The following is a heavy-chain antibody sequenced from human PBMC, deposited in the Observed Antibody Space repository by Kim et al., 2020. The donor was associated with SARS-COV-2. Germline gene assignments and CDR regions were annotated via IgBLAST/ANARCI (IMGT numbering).Heavy chain of an antibody. CDR3: ASFFYGVPAPRGYYGMDV. Sequence: GGSLRLSCAASGFTFSSYGMHWVRQAPGKGLEWVAVISYDGSNKYYADSGKGRFTISRDNAKNTLYLQMNSLRAEDTAVYYCASFFYGVPAPRGYYGMDVWGQGTTVTVSS. J-gene: IGHJ6*02. V-gene: IGHV3-33*05. CDR2: ISYDGSNK. CDR1: GFTFSSYG. D-gene: IGHD2-2*01.